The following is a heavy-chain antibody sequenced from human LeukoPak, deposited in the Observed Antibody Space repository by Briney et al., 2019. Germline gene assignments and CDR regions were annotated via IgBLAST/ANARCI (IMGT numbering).Heavy chain of an antibody. V-gene: IGHV3-48*01. Sequence: GGSLRLSCATSGFTFSSYGMHWVRQAPGKGLEWISYITNGSDIRHYAGSVEGRFTVSRDNAKNSLYLQMNSLRAEDTAIYYCARGTLFWGQGTLVTVSS. CDR3: ARGTLF. CDR1: GFTFSSYG. CDR2: ITNGSDIR. J-gene: IGHJ4*02. D-gene: IGHD1-14*01.